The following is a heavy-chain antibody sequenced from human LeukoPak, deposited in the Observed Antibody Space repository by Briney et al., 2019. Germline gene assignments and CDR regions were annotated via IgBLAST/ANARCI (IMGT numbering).Heavy chain of an antibody. CDR1: GGSISSGVYY. V-gene: IGHV4-30-4*01. CDR2: IYHSGST. CDR3: ARGWNAPGDF. D-gene: IGHD1-1*01. Sequence: PSQTLSLTCTVSGGSISSGVYYWSWLRQPPGKGLEWIGYIYHSGSTYYTPSLKSRLSMSLYTSSNQFSLNLSSVTAADTAVYYCARGWNAPGDFWGQGTLVTVSS. J-gene: IGHJ4*02.